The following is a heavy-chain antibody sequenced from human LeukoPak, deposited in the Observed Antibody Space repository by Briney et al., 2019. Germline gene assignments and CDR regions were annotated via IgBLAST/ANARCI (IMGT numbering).Heavy chain of an antibody. D-gene: IGHD5-18*01. CDR3: ATVFGGYSYGYSWTSLGY. Sequence: ASVKVSCKVSGYTLTELSMHWVRQAPGEGLEWMGGFDPEDGETIYAQKFQGRVTMTEDTSTDTAHMELSSLRSEDTAVYYCATVFGGYSYGYSWTSLGYWGQGTLVTVSS. CDR2: FDPEDGET. J-gene: IGHJ4*02. CDR1: GYTLTELS. V-gene: IGHV1-24*01.